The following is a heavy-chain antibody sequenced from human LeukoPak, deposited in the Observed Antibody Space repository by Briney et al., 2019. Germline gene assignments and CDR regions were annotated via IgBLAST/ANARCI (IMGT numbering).Heavy chain of an antibody. V-gene: IGHV3-30*02. D-gene: IGHD2-21*02. CDR2: IRYDGSNK. CDR3: AKEMRLWVTSAAFEI. Sequence: PGGSLRLSCAASGFIFSSYGMHWVRQAPGKGLEWVALIRYDGSNKYYADSVKGRFTISRDNSKNTLYLQMNSLRAEDTAVYYRAKEMRLWVTSAAFEIWGQGTMVTVSS. J-gene: IGHJ3*02. CDR1: GFIFSSYG.